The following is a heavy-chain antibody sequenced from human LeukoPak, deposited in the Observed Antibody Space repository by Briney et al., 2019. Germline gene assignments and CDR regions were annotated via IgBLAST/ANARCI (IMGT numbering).Heavy chain of an antibody. J-gene: IGHJ4*02. CDR1: GYTFTDYY. Sequence: ASVKVSCKASGYTFTDYYMHWVRQAPGQGLEWMGWINPNSGGTNYQGRVAMTRDTSISTAYMELSSPRSDDTAIYYCARLMAPVGKRSTPFNYWGQGTLVTVSS. CDR2: INPNSGGT. CDR3: ARLMAPVGKRSTPFNY. V-gene: IGHV1-2*02. D-gene: IGHD1-1*01.